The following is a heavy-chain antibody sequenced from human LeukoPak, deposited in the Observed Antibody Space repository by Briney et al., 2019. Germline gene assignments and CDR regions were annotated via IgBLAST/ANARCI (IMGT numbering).Heavy chain of an antibody. J-gene: IGHJ3*02. D-gene: IGHD2-2*01. CDR1: RFTFSSYA. V-gene: IGHV3-23*01. CDR2: ISGSGDNT. Sequence: GGSLRLSCAAFRFTFSSYAMTWVRQAPGKGLEWVSTISGSGDNTYYADSVKGRFTISRDNSKNTLYLQVSSLRAEDTAIYYCARDQRKYCSKTSCYVYDIWGQGTVVTVSA. CDR3: ARDQRKYCSKTSCYVYDI.